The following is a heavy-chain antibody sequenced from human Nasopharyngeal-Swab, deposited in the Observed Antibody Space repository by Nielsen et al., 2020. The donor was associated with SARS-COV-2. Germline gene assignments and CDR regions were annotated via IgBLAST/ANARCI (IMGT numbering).Heavy chain of an antibody. V-gene: IGHV4-39*02. J-gene: IGHJ6*02. CDR1: GGSISSRSYY. Sequence: SETLSLTCTVSGGSISSRSYYWGWIRQPPGKGLEWIGSIYYSGSTYYNPSLKSRVTISVDTSKNQFSLKLSSVTAADTAVYYCARDYDFWGYYYGMDVWGQGTTVTVSS. CDR3: ARDYDFWGYYYGMDV. D-gene: IGHD3-3*01. CDR2: IYYSGST.